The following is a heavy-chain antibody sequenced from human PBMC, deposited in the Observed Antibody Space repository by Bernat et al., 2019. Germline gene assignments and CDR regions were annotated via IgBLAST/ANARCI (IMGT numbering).Heavy chain of an antibody. V-gene: IGHV3-53*05. CDR1: GIIVSSNY. Sequence: EVQLVETGGDLIQPGGSLRLPCAASGIIVSSNYMSWIRQAPGKGGEWVLGIYSGGMIYYADSVKGRFTISRDNTKNTLYLQMSSRRVDDTAVYYCARDSSPTTVTTFGDALDIWGQGTVVTVSS. J-gene: IGHJ3*02. CDR2: IYSGGMI. CDR3: ARDSSPTTVTTFGDALDI. D-gene: IGHD3-16*01.